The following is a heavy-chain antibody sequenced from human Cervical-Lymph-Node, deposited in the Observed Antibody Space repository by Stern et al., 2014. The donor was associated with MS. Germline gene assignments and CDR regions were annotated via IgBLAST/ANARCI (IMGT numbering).Heavy chain of an antibody. CDR3: ASRWSGTYYGQNWFDP. Sequence: VHLVESGPGLVKPSQTLSLTCTVSGDSINSGGHYWSWIRQRPGKGLAWIGYIYNSGATFYSPSLKGRVTLSLATSKNQFSLTLSSVTAADTAIYYCASRWSGTYYGQNWFDPWGQGILVTVSS. CDR1: GDSINSGGHY. CDR2: IYNSGAT. V-gene: IGHV4-31*03. D-gene: IGHD1-26*01. J-gene: IGHJ5*02.